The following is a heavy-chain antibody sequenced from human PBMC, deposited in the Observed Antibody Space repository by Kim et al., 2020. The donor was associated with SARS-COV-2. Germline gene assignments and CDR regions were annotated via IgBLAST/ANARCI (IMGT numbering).Heavy chain of an antibody. V-gene: IGHV4-34*01. J-gene: IGHJ1*01. CDR3: ARRGIRVHFQH. CDR1: GGSFSGYY. CDR2: INHSGST. Sequence: SETLSLTCAVYGGSFSGYYWSWIRQPPGKGLEWIGEINHSGSTNYNPSLKSRVTISVDTSKNQFSLKLSSVTAADTAVYYCARRGIRVHFQHWGQGTLVTVSS. D-gene: IGHD1-20*01.